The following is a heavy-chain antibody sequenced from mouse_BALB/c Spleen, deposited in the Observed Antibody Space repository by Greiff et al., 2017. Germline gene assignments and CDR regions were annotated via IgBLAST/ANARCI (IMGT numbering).Heavy chain of an antibody. CDR3: ARSGYGNPFAY. V-gene: IGHV1-7*01. J-gene: IGHJ3*01. D-gene: IGHD2-1*01. CDR1: GYTFTSYW. CDR2: INPSTGYT. Sequence: QVQLQQSGAELAKPGASVKMSCKASGYTFTSYWMRWVKQRPGQGLEWIGYINPSTGYTEYNQKFKDKATLTADKSSSTAYMQLSSLTSEDSAVYYCARSGYGNPFAYWGQGTLVTVSA.